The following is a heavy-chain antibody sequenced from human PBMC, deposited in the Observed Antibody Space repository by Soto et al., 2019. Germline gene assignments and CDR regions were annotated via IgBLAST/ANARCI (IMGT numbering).Heavy chain of an antibody. J-gene: IGHJ4*02. Sequence: QVQLVESGGGVVQPGRSLRLSCAASGFTFSSYGMHWVRQAPGKGLEWVAVIWYDGSNKYYADSVKGRFTISRDNSKNTLYLQMNSMRAEDTAVYYCARDKGMGYCYGIDYWGQGALVIVSS. D-gene: IGHD5-18*01. V-gene: IGHV3-33*01. CDR1: GFTFSSYG. CDR3: ARDKGMGYCYGIDY. CDR2: IWYDGSNK.